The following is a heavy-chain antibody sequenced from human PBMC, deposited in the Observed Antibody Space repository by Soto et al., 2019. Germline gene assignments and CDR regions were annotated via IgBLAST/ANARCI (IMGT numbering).Heavy chain of an antibody. CDR2: ISAYNDNT. D-gene: IGHD1-1*01. J-gene: IGHJ6*02. Sequence: QVQLVQSGKEVVKPGASVKVSCQGSGYTFNTYGISWVRQAPGQGLEWMGWISAYNDNTKYAQNLQGRVTMTTDTSTSTAYLELRSLRSDDTAVFYCARSDREVPYYGMDVWGQGTTVTVSS. CDR1: GYTFNTYG. V-gene: IGHV1-18*04. CDR3: ARSDREVPYYGMDV.